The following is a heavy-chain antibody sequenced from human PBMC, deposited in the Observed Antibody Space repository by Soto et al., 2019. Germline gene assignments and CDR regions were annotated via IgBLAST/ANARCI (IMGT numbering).Heavy chain of an antibody. CDR1: GYSFAGYW. CDR2: IDPSDAQT. J-gene: IGHJ4*02. Sequence: GESLKISCKGSGYSFAGYWITWVRQKPGKGLEWMGRIDPSDAQTYYSPSFRGHVTISVTKSITTVFLQWSSLRASDTAMYYCARQIYDSDTGPNFQYYFDSWGQGTPVTVSS. CDR3: ARQIYDSDTGPNFQYYFDS. D-gene: IGHD3-22*01. V-gene: IGHV5-10-1*01.